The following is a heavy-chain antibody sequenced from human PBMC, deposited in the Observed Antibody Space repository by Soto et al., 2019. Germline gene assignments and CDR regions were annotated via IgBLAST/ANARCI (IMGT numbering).Heavy chain of an antibody. Sequence: VQLVESGGDLVQRGGSLRLSCAASGFPFSSYWMHWVRHTPGKGLDWVARSSGDGVTTYYADSVTGRFTVSRDNAKNTLSLQISGLRAEDTAVYYCAREYYGLLTGYYTDYWGQGTLVSVSS. CDR2: SSGDGVTT. D-gene: IGHD3-9*01. CDR1: GFPFSSYW. J-gene: IGHJ4*02. CDR3: AREYYGLLTGYYTDY. V-gene: IGHV3-74*01.